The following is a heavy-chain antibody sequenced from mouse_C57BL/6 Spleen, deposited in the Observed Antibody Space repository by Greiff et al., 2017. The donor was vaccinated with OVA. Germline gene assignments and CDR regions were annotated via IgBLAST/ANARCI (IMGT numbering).Heavy chain of an antibody. J-gene: IGHJ1*03. Sequence: QVQLQQSGAELVRPGSSVKLSCKASGYTFTSYWMHWVKQRPIQGLEWIGNIDPSDSETHYNQKFKDKATLTVDKSSSTAYMQLSSLTSEDSAVYYCARGATVEGYFDVWGTGTTVTVSS. CDR1: GYTFTSYW. D-gene: IGHD1-1*01. V-gene: IGHV1-52*01. CDR3: ARGATVEGYFDV. CDR2: IDPSDSET.